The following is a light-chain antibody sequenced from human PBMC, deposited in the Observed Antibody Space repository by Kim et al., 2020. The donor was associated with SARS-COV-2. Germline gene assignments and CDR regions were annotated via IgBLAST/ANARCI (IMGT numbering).Light chain of an antibody. CDR2: DND. V-gene: IGLV1-51*01. CDR3: GTWDSSLSAGV. CDR1: RSNIGHNY. J-gene: IGLJ2*01. Sequence: QSVLTQPPSVSAAPGQKVTISCSGSRSNIGHNYVSWYQQLPGTAPKLIIYDNDQRPSGIPDRFSGFKSDTSATLGITGLQTGDEAEYYCGTWDSSLSAGVFGGGTQLTVL.